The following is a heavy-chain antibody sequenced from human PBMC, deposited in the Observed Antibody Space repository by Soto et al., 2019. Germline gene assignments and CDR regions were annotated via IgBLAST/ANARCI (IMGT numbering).Heavy chain of an antibody. CDR2: IRSKPNNYAT. CDR1: GFTFSASA. D-gene: IGHD6-19*01. J-gene: IGHJ6*02. V-gene: IGHV3-73*01. Sequence: GGSLRLSCAASGFTFSASAMHWVHQASGKGLEWVGRIRSKPNNYATTYAASVEGRFIISRDDSKNTAYLQMNSLKTEDTAVYYCTRHNSSGWPYYYYGMDVWGQGTTVTVSS. CDR3: TRHNSSGWPYYYYGMDV.